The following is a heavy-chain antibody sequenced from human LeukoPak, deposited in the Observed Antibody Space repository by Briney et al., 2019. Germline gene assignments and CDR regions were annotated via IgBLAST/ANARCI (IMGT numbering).Heavy chain of an antibody. CDR3: ARNYYDSSGYQWYFDL. CDR2: FDPEDGET. V-gene: IGHV1-24*01. J-gene: IGHJ2*01. Sequence: GASVKVSCKVSGYTLTELSMHWVRQAPGKGLEWMGGFDPEDGETIYAQKFQGRVTITADESTSTAYMELSSLRSEDTAVYYCARNYYDSSGYQWYFDLWGRGTLVTVSS. CDR1: GYTLTELS. D-gene: IGHD3-22*01.